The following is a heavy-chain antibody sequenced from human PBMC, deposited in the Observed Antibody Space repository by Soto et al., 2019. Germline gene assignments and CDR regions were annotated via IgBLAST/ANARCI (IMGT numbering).Heavy chain of an antibody. V-gene: IGHV4-31*03. CDR2: VSSSGNS. Sequence: SETLSLTCTVSGDSISSATHYWNWIRQHPGKGLEWIGYVSSSGNSYYSPSLKSRVFMSVDTSKNLFSLKLSSVTAADTAMYYCVGRLTSIYNHFDSWGQGTQVTVSS. D-gene: IGHD1-1*01. J-gene: IGHJ4*02. CDR1: GDSISSATHY. CDR3: VGRLTSIYNHFDS.